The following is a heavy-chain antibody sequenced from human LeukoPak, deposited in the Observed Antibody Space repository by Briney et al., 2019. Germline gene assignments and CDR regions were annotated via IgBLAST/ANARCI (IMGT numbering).Heavy chain of an antibody. D-gene: IGHD3-22*01. CDR3: ARGAGSGYFFYMDV. CDR2: ISGSGGST. Sequence: PGGSLRLSCAASGFTFSSYGMSWVRQAPGKGLEWVSAISGSGGSTYYADSVKGRFTISRDNAKKFLYLQMNSLRAEDTALYYCARGAGSGYFFYMDVWGKGTTVTVSS. CDR1: GFTFSSYG. V-gene: IGHV3-23*01. J-gene: IGHJ6*03.